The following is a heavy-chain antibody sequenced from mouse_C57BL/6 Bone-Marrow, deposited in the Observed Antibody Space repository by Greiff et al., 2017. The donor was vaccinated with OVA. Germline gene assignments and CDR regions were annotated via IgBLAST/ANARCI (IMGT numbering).Heavy chain of an antibody. CDR3: ARNGGKGWYFDY. CDR2: ISSGSSTI. V-gene: IGHV5-17*01. D-gene: IGHD3-3*01. J-gene: IGHJ2*01. Sequence: DVMLVESGGGLVKPGGSLKLSCAASGFTFSDYGMHWVRQAPEKGLEWVAYISSGSSTIYYADTVKGRFTISRDNAKNTLFLQMTSLRSEDTAMYYCARNGGKGWYFDYWGQGTTLTVSS. CDR1: GFTFSDYG.